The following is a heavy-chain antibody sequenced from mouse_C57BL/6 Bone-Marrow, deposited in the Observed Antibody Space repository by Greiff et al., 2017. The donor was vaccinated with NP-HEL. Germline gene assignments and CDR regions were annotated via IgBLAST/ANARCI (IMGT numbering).Heavy chain of an antibody. V-gene: IGHV5-4*01. CDR1: GFTFSSYA. J-gene: IGHJ2*01. CDR3: ARDRDGYDTYYFDY. Sequence: EVKLVESGGGLVKPGGSLKLSCAASGFTFSSYAMSRVRQTPEKRLEWVATISDGGSYTYYPDNVKGRFTISRDNAKNNLYLQMSHLKSEDTAMYYCARDRDGYDTYYFDYWGQGTTLTVSS. CDR2: ISDGGSYT. D-gene: IGHD2-2*01.